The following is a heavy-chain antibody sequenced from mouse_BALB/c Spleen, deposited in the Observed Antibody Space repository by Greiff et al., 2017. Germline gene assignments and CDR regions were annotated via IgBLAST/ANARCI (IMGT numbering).Heavy chain of an antibody. V-gene: IGHV5-6-5*01. J-gene: IGHJ2*01. D-gene: IGHD1-1*01. Sequence: EVMLVESGGGLVKPGGSLKLSCAASGFTFSSYAMSWVRQTPEKRLEWVASISSGGSTYYPDSVKGRFTISRDNARNILYLQMSSLRSEDTAMYYCARGRGPITTVVAPYFDYWGQGTTLTVSS. CDR1: GFTFSSYA. CDR3: ARGRGPITTVVAPYFDY. CDR2: ISSGGST.